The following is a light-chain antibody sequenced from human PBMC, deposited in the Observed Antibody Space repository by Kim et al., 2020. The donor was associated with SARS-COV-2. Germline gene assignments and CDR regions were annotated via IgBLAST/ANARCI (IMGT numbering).Light chain of an antibody. V-gene: IGKV1-6*01. Sequence: ASVGDRVTLTCRASQGIRNDLGWYQQKPGKAPKLLIYAASRLQSGVPSRFSGSGSGTDFTLTISSLQPEDFATYYCLQDYNYPLTFGGGTKVDIK. J-gene: IGKJ4*01. CDR2: AAS. CDR1: QGIRND. CDR3: LQDYNYPLT.